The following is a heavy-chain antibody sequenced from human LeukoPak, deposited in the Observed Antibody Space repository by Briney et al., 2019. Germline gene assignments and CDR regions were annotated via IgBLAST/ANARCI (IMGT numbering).Heavy chain of an antibody. J-gene: IGHJ4*02. V-gene: IGHV3-48*02. D-gene: IGHD1-26*01. CDR2: ISSSSSTI. CDR3: ARAGGVDY. Sequence: GGSLRLSCAASGLTFRNAWMSWVRQAPGKGLEWVSYISSSSSTIYYADSVKGRFTISRDNAKNSLYLQMNSLRDEDTAVYYCARAGGVDYWGQGTLVTVSS. CDR1: GLTFRNAW.